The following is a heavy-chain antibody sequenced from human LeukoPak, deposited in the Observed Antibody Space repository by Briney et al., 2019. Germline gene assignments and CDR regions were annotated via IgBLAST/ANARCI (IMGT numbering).Heavy chain of an antibody. Sequence: GGSLRLSCAASGFIFSDYYMSWIRQSPGKGLEWISYVSPNGTDIYSIDSVRGRFIIPRDNAKNSLSLQMNSLGVEDTAVYYYASGSSSVGYWGQGTLVTVSS. CDR1: GFIFSDYY. CDR3: ASGSSSVGY. CDR2: VSPNGTDI. V-gene: IGHV3-11*01. D-gene: IGHD6-6*01. J-gene: IGHJ4*02.